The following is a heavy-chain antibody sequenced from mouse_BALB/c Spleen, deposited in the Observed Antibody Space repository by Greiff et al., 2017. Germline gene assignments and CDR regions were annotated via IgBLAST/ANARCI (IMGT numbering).Heavy chain of an antibody. V-gene: IGHV2-6-7*01. D-gene: IGHD2-3*01. Sequence: VQRVESGPGLVAPSQSLSITCTVSGFSLTGYGVNWVRQPPGKGLEWLGMIWGDGSTDYNSALKSRLSISKDNSKSQVFLKMNSLQTDDTARYYCAREGGYDGYYEAMDYWGQGTSVTVSS. CDR2: IWGDGST. J-gene: IGHJ4*01. CDR3: AREGGYDGYYEAMDY. CDR1: GFSLTGYG.